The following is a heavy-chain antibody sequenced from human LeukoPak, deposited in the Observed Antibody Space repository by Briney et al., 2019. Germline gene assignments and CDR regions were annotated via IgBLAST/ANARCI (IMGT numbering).Heavy chain of an antibody. CDR3: ATLYDILTGYPYYFDY. Sequence: GASVKVSCKVSGYTLTELSMHWVRRAPGKGLEWMGGFDPEDGETIYAQKFQGRVTMTEDTSTDTAYMELSSLRSEDTAVYYCATLYDILTGYPYYFDYWGQGTLVTVSS. CDR1: GYTLTELS. CDR2: FDPEDGET. D-gene: IGHD3-9*01. J-gene: IGHJ4*02. V-gene: IGHV1-24*01.